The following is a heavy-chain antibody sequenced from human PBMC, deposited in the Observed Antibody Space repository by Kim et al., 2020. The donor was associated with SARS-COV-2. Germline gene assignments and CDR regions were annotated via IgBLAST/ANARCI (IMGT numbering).Heavy chain of an antibody. CDR2: ISSSDSTI. Sequence: GGSLRLSCAASGFTFNSYEMNWVRQAPGKGLEWVSYISSSDSTIYYADSVKGRFTISRDNAKNSLYLQMNSLRAEDTAVYFCARGPPGEYSTSRGVWFDPWGQGTLVTVSS. V-gene: IGHV3-48*03. CDR3: ARGPPGEYSTSRGVWFDP. CDR1: GFTFNSYE. D-gene: IGHD6-6*01. J-gene: IGHJ5*02.